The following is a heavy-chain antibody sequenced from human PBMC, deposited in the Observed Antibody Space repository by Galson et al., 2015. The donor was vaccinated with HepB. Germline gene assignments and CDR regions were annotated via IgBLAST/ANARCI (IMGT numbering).Heavy chain of an antibody. Sequence: SLRLSCAASGFTFSSYAMSWVRQAPGKGLEWVSAISGSGGSTYYADSVKGRFTISRDNSKNTLYLQMNSLRAEDTAVYYCAKVRAAAGHFDYWGQGTLVTVSS. V-gene: IGHV3-23*01. D-gene: IGHD6-13*01. CDR3: AKVRAAAGHFDY. J-gene: IGHJ4*02. CDR2: ISGSGGST. CDR1: GFTFSSYA.